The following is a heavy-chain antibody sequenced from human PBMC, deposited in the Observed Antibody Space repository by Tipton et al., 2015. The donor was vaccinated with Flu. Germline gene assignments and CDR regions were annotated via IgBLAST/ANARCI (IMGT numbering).Heavy chain of an antibody. Sequence: TLSLTCTASGGSLSTSTDYGGWIRQSPGKGLEYIASIYDSGTTYYNPSLKSRVTISIDTSRNQFSLRLSSVTAADTAVYYCARWTSALEAFDIWGRGTMVTVSS. V-gene: IGHV4-39*01. D-gene: IGHD3-3*01. CDR1: GGSLSTSTDY. CDR2: IYDSGTT. J-gene: IGHJ3*02. CDR3: ARWTSALEAFDI.